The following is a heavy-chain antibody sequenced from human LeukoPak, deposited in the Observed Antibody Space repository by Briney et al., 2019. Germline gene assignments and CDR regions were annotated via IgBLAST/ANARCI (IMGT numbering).Heavy chain of an antibody. CDR2: ISTTSSHI. J-gene: IGHJ4*02. CDR1: GFTFSTYW. Sequence: GGSLRLSCAASGFTFSTYWMNWVRQAPGKGLEWVSSISTTSSHIYYADSVKGRFTVSRDYAKNSLFLQMTSLRAEDTAVYYCARVAYGDYYLDYWGQGTLVTVSS. V-gene: IGHV3-21*01. CDR3: ARVAYGDYYLDY. D-gene: IGHD4-17*01.